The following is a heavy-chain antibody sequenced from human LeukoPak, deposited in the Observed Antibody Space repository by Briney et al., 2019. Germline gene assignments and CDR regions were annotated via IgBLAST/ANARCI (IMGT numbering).Heavy chain of an antibody. CDR2: MNPNSGNT. Sequence: ASVTVSCKASGYTFTSYDINWVRQATGQGLEWMGWMNPNSGNTGYAQKFQGRVTMTRNTSISTAYMELSSLRSDDTAVYYCASLYSTDYYYYGMDVWGQGTTVTVSS. V-gene: IGHV1-8*01. CDR3: ASLYSTDYYYYGMDV. CDR1: GYTFTSYD. D-gene: IGHD4-11*01. J-gene: IGHJ6*02.